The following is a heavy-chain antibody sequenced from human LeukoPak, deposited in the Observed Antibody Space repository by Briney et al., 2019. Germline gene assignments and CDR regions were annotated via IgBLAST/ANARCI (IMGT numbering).Heavy chain of an antibody. Sequence: GGSLRLSCAASGFTFSSYAMHWVRQAPGKGLEWVSAISGSGGSTYYADSVKGRFTISRDNSKNTLYLQMNSLRAEDTAVYYCAKDLRIAVAGKRNFDYWDQGTLVTVSS. CDR3: AKDLRIAVAGKRNFDY. CDR2: ISGSGGST. D-gene: IGHD6-19*01. J-gene: IGHJ4*02. V-gene: IGHV3-23*01. CDR1: GFTFSSYA.